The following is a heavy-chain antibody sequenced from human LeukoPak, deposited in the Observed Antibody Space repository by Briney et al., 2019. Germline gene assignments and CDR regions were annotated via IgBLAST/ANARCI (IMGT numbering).Heavy chain of an antibody. CDR2: INHSGST. J-gene: IGHJ4*02. V-gene: IGHV4-34*01. D-gene: IGHD3-10*01. CDR1: GGSFSGYY. CDR3: ARVPRSSRRGNYFDY. Sequence: SETLSLICAVYGGSFSGYYWSWIRQPPGKGLEWIGEINHSGSTNYNPSLKSRVTISVDTSKNQFSLKLSSVTAADTAVYYCARVPRSSRRGNYFDYWGQGTLVTVSS.